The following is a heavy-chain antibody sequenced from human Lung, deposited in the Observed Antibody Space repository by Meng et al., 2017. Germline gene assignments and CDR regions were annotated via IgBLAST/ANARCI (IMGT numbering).Heavy chain of an antibody. CDR2: ISERRNCR. V-gene: IGHV3-21*01. D-gene: IGHD3-10*01. J-gene: IGHJ4*02. CDR1: GFSLSDHS. Sequence: EVQLVESGGGRAQPGGSLRFSRAASGFSLSDHSMTWVRRAPGKGLEWVSCISERRNCRYYADTVKSRFTVTRDNAKNSLYLQMNSLRAEDTAVYYCARLPILWFGESHDFDYWGQGTLVTVSS. CDR3: ARLPILWFGESHDFDY.